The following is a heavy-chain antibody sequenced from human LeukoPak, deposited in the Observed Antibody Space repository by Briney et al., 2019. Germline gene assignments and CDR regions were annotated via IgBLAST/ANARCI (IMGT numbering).Heavy chain of an antibody. CDR3: ARGSTYYESSGXVPFDY. Sequence: GGSLRLSCAASGFTFNTYTMNWVRQARGKGLEWVSYISGSSGIIDYADSVRGRFTISRDNAKNSLYLQMNSLRAEDTAVYYCARGSTYYESSGXVPFDYWGQXXXXXVSS. CDR2: ISGSSGII. D-gene: IGHD3-22*01. J-gene: IGHJ4*02. CDR1: GFTFNTYT. V-gene: IGHV3-48*01.